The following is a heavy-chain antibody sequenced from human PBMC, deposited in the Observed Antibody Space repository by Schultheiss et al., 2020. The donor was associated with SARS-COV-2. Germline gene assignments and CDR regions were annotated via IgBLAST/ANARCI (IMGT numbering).Heavy chain of an antibody. CDR1: GFTFSNAW. D-gene: IGHD3-10*01. V-gene: IGHV3-53*01. J-gene: IGHJ4*02. CDR3: ARDLSGSGSPGDY. Sequence: GGSLRLSCAASGFTFSNAWMSWVRQAHYVDSVKGRFTISRDNSKNTLYLQMHSLRAEDTALYYCARDLSGSGSPGDYWGPGTLVTVSS.